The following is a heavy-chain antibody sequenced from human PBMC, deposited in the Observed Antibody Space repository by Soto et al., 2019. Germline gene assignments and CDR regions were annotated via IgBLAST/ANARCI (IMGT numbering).Heavy chain of an antibody. J-gene: IGHJ6*02. D-gene: IGHD3-22*01. CDR3: ATDSRGTYYYYYGMDV. CDR2: MNPNSGNT. Sequence: QVQLVQSVAEVKKPGASVKVSCKASGYTFTSYDINWVRQATGQGLEWMGWMNPNSGNTGYAQKFQGRVTMTRNTSISTAYMELSSLRSEDTAVYYCATDSRGTYYYYYGMDVWGQGTTVTVSS. CDR1: GYTFTSYD. V-gene: IGHV1-8*01.